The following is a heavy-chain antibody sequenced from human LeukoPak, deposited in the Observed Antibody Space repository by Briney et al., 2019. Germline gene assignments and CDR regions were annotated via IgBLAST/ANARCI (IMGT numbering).Heavy chain of an antibody. D-gene: IGHD5-18*01. V-gene: IGHV3-30*18. J-gene: IGHJ4*02. Sequence: PGGSLRLSCAASGSTFSSYGMHWVRQAPGKGLEWVAVISYDGSNKYYADSVKGRFTISRDNSKNTLYLQMNSLRAEDTAVYYCAKDRPGSYGYGYFDYWGQGTLVTVSS. CDR2: ISYDGSNK. CDR1: GSTFSSYG. CDR3: AKDRPGSYGYGYFDY.